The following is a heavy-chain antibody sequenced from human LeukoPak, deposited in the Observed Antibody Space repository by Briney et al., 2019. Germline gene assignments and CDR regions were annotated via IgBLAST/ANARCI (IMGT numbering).Heavy chain of an antibody. CDR2: ISSGSNTI. CDR3: ARGEGQGYYCYYMDV. CDR1: GFTFSSYR. Sequence: GGSLRLSCVASGFTFSSYRMNWVRQAPGKGLERVSYISSGSNTIYYADSVKGRFTISRDNAKDSLFLQMNSLRAEDTAVYYCARGEGQGYYCYYMDVWGKGTTVTVSS. V-gene: IGHV3-48*01. J-gene: IGHJ6*03.